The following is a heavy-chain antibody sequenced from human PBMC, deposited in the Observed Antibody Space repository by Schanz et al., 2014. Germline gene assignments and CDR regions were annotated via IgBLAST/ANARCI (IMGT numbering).Heavy chain of an antibody. J-gene: IGHJ4*02. CDR2: ISGRDGST. D-gene: IGHD2-8*02. CDR1: GFAVDNYY. Sequence: EVQLVASGGGLVQPGGSLRLSCAASGFAVDNYYMSCVRQAPGRGLEWVSAISGRDGSTYYADSVRGRFTISRDNSKNTLYLQMNSLRAEDTAVYYCAKTLFPGGTQTFGNWGRGTLVTVSS. CDR3: AKTLFPGGTQTFGN. V-gene: IGHV3-23*04.